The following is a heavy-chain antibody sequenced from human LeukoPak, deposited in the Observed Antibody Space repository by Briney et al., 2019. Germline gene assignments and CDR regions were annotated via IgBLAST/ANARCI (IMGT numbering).Heavy chain of an antibody. V-gene: IGHV3-30*18. D-gene: IGHD3-22*01. CDR1: GFTFSSYG. Sequence: GRSLRLSCAASGFTFSSYGMHWVRQAPGKGLEWVAVISYDGSNKYYADSVKGRFTISRDNSKNTLYLQMNSLRAEDTAVYYCAKGGIGYDSSGYQAFDIWGQGTMVTVSS. J-gene: IGHJ3*02. CDR3: AKGGIGYDSSGYQAFDI. CDR2: ISYDGSNK.